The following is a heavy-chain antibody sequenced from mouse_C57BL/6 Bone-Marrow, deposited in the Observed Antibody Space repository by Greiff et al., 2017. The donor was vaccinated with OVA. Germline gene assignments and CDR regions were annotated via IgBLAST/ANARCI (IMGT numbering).Heavy chain of an antibody. CDR2: INPSSGYT. J-gene: IGHJ2*01. V-gene: IGHV1-7*01. CDR1: GYTFTSYW. D-gene: IGHD2-2*01. Sequence: VQLQQSGAELAKPGASVKLSCKASGYTFTSYWMHWVKQRPGQGLEWIGYINPSSGYTKYNQKFKEQAPLTADKSSSAAYMQLSSLTYEDSAVXYCARLGWLRGGYYFDYWGQGTTLTVSS. CDR3: ARLGWLRGGYYFDY.